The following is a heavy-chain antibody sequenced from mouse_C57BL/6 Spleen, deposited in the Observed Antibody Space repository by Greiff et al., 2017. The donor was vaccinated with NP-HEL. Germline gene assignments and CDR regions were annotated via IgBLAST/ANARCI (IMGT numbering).Heavy chain of an antibody. CDR1: GFNIKNTY. CDR3: ALIYYYGSSHSYAMDY. J-gene: IGHJ4*01. Sequence: EVQLQQSVAELVRPGASVKLSCTASGFNIKNTYMHWVKQRPEQGLEWIGRIDPANGNTKYAPKFQGKATITADTSSNTAYLQLSSLTSEDTAIYYCALIYYYGSSHSYAMDYWGQGTSVTVSS. V-gene: IGHV14-3*01. CDR2: IDPANGNT. D-gene: IGHD1-1*01.